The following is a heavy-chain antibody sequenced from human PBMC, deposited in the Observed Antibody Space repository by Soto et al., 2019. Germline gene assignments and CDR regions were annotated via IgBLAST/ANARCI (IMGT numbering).Heavy chain of an antibody. V-gene: IGHV4-31*03. CDR3: ARRVIQLMPYFDY. D-gene: IGHD5-18*01. Sequence: SETLSLTCTVSGGSISSGGYYWSWIRQHPGKGLEWIGYIYYSGSTYYNPSLKGRVTISVDTSKNQFSPKLSSVTAADTAVYYCARRVIQLMPYFDYWGQGTLVTVSS. J-gene: IGHJ4*02. CDR1: GGSISSGGYY. CDR2: IYYSGST.